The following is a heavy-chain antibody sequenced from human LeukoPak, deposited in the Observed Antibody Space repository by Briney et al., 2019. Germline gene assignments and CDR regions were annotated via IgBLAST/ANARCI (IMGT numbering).Heavy chain of an antibody. V-gene: IGHV1-2*02. CDR3: ARVGCSSTSCYAPAFDI. CDR2: INPNSGGT. J-gene: IGHJ3*02. Sequence: GASVKVSCKASGYTFTGYYRHWVRQAPGQGLEWMGWINPNSGGTNYAQKFQGRVTMTRDTSISTAYMELSRLRSDDTAVYYCARVGCSSTSCYAPAFDIWGQGTMVTVSS. CDR1: GYTFTGYY. D-gene: IGHD2-2*01.